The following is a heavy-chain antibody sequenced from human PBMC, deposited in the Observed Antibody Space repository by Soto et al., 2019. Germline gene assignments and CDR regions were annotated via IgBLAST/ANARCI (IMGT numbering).Heavy chain of an antibody. J-gene: IGHJ6*02. Sequence: PGGSLRLSCAASRFSFSSYEMNWVRQAPGQGLEWASYISDSGGTVYYADSVKGRFTVSRDNAQNSVYLQMNSLRTEDTAVYYCARDLLHYDFWSGYSAYFYYGMDVWGPGTTVTVSS. V-gene: IGHV3-48*03. CDR2: ISDSGGTV. D-gene: IGHD3-3*01. CDR3: ARDLLHYDFWSGYSAYFYYGMDV. CDR1: RFSFSSYE.